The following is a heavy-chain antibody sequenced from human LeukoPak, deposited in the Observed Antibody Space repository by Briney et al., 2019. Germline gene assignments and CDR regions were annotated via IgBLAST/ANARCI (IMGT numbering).Heavy chain of an antibody. V-gene: IGHV3-20*04. D-gene: IGHD3-22*01. J-gene: IGHJ4*02. CDR1: GFTVSSNY. CDR2: INWNGGST. CDR3: ARAGMIGTPYPDY. Sequence: PGGSLRLSCAASGFTVSSNYMSWVRQAPGKGLEWVSGINWNGGSTGYADSVKGRFTISRDNAKNSLYLRMNSLRAEDTALYYCARAGMIGTPYPDYWGQGTLVTVSS.